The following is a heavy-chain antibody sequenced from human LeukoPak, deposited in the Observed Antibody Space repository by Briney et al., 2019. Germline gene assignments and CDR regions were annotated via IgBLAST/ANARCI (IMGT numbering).Heavy chain of an antibody. Sequence: GGSLRLSCAASGFTFSTYAVNWVRQAPGKGLEWVSAITGSGGATYYADSVKGRFTISRDNSGNTLHLQMDSLRPEDTAMYYCARDRAHSRYPDGMDVWGRGTTVIVSS. CDR1: GFTFSTYA. V-gene: IGHV3-23*01. CDR3: ARDRAHSRYPDGMDV. D-gene: IGHD2-2*01. CDR2: ITGSGGAT. J-gene: IGHJ6*02.